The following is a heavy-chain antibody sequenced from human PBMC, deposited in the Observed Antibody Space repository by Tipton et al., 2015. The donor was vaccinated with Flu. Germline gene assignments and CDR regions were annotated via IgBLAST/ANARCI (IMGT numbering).Heavy chain of an antibody. Sequence: SLRLSCAASGFTFDDYAMHWVRQAPGKGLEWVSLISWDGGSTYYADSVKGRFTISRDNSKNSLYLQMNSLRAEDTALYYCAKPYLPIAAAASFFDYWGQGTLVTVSS. J-gene: IGHJ4*02. V-gene: IGHV3-43D*03. D-gene: IGHD6-13*01. CDR1: GFTFDDYA. CDR3: AKPYLPIAAAASFFDY. CDR2: ISWDGGST.